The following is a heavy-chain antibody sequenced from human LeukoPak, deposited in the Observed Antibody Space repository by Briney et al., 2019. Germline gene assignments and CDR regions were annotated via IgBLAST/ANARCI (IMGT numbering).Heavy chain of an antibody. J-gene: IGHJ5*01. V-gene: IGHV1-2*02. Sequence: ASVKVSCKASGYTFTGYYMHWVRQAPGQGLGWMGWINPNSGGTNYAQKFQGRVTMTRDTSISTAYMELSRLRSDDTAVYYCARESGSYFRPLDSGGQEPWSPSPQ. CDR3: ARESGSYFRPLDS. D-gene: IGHD1-26*01. CDR1: GYTFTGYY. CDR2: INPNSGGT.